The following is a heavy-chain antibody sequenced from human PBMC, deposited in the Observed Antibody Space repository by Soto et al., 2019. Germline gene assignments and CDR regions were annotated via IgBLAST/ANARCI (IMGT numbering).Heavy chain of an antibody. CDR1: GYSFTSYW. D-gene: IGHD2-15*01. Sequence: PGESLKISCKGSGYSFTSYWISWVRQMPGKGLEWMGRIDPSDSYTNYSPSFQGHVTISADKSISTAYLQWSSLKASDTAMYYCASFTDGGNPDYYYYGMDVWGQGTTVTVSS. CDR2: IDPSDSYT. V-gene: IGHV5-10-1*01. J-gene: IGHJ6*02. CDR3: ASFTDGGNPDYYYYGMDV.